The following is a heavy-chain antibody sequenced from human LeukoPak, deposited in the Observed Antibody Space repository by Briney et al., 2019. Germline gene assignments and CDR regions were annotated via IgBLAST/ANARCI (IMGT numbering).Heavy chain of an antibody. D-gene: IGHD3-3*01. Sequence: ASVKVSCKASGYTFTGYYMHWVRQAPGQGLEWMGWINPNSGGTNYAQKSQGRVTTTRDTSISTAYMALSRLRSDDTAVYYCAREARDYDFWSGYYNHYWYFDLWGRGTLVTVSS. CDR3: AREARDYDFWSGYYNHYWYFDL. J-gene: IGHJ2*01. V-gene: IGHV1-2*02. CDR2: INPNSGGT. CDR1: GYTFTGYY.